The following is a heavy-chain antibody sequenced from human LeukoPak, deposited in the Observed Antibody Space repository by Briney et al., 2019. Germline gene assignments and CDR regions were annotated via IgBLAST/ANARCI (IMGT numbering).Heavy chain of an antibody. CDR1: GYTFTSYG. CDR2: ISAYNGNT. D-gene: IGHD3-22*01. V-gene: IGHV1-18*01. CDR3: ARSNTESYYYDSSGQAHDAFDI. Sequence: GASVKVSCKASGYTFTSYGISWVRQAPGQGLEWTGSISAYNGNTNYVQKLQGRVTMTTDTSTSTAYMELRSLRSDDTAVYYCARSNTESYYYDSSGQAHDAFDIWGQGTVATVSS. J-gene: IGHJ3*02.